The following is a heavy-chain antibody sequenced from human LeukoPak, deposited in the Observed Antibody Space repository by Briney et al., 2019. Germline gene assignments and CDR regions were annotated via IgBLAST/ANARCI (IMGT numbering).Heavy chain of an antibody. CDR1: GGSISSSSYY. Sequence: SETLSLTCTVSGGSISSSSYYWGWIRQPPGKGLEWIGSIYYSGSTYYNPSLKSRVTISVDTSKNQFSLKLSSVTAADTAVYYCARSSRIVVVPAAILGGYYYYYYMDVWGKGTTVTVSS. V-gene: IGHV4-39*01. D-gene: IGHD2-2*01. CDR3: ARSSRIVVVPAAILGGYYYYYYMDV. J-gene: IGHJ6*03. CDR2: IYYSGST.